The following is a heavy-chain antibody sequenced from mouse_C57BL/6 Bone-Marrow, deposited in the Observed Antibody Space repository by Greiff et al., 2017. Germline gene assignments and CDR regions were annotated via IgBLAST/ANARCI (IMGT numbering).Heavy chain of an antibody. J-gene: IGHJ2*01. V-gene: IGHV1-54*01. D-gene: IGHD2-2*01. CDR2: INPGSGGT. Sequence: QVQLQQSGAELVRPGTSVKVSCTASGYDFNNYLIEWVKQRPGQGLEWIGVINPGSGGTNYNSKFQGKATLTADTSSNTAYMQLSSLTTRYSAVYFGARSYGYDVYCFDYWGQGTTLTVSA. CDR3: ARSYGYDVYCFDY. CDR1: GYDFNNYL.